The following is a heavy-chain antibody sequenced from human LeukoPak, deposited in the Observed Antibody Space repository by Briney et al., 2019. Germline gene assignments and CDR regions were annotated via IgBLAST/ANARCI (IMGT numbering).Heavy chain of an antibody. CDR1: GFTFSSYA. J-gene: IGHJ4*02. CDR2: ISGSGGST. V-gene: IGHV3-23*01. CDR3: AKSIAAAGTRSL. D-gene: IGHD6-13*01. Sequence: GGSLRLSCAASGFTFSSYAMSWVRQAPGKGLEWVSAISGSGGSTYYADPVKGRFTISRDNSKNTLYLQMNSLRAEDTAVYYCAKSIAAAGTRSLWGQGTLVTVSS.